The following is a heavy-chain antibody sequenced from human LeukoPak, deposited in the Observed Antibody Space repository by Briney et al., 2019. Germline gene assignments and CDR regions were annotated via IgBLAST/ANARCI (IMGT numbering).Heavy chain of an antibody. CDR3: ARDKMGTDAFDI. Sequence: ASVKVSCKASGYTFTSCGISWVRQAPGQGLEWMGWISVYNGNTNYAQKLQGRVTMTTDTSTSTAYMELRSLRSDDTAVYYCARDKMGTDAFDIWGQGTMVTVSS. CDR1: GYTFTSCG. J-gene: IGHJ3*02. CDR2: ISVYNGNT. V-gene: IGHV1-18*01. D-gene: IGHD1-1*01.